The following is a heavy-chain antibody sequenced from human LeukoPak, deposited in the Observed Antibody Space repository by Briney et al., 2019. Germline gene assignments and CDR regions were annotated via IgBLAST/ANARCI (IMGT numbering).Heavy chain of an antibody. Sequence: PSETLSLTCTVSGGSISSYYWSWVRQPPGKGLEWIGYIYYSGSTNYNPSLKSRVTISVDTSKNQFSLKLSSVTAADTAVYYCARQTNYYGSGSYLDYWGQGTLVTVSS. CDR3: ARQTNYYGSGSYLDY. V-gene: IGHV4-59*08. J-gene: IGHJ4*02. CDR1: GGSISSYY. D-gene: IGHD3-10*01. CDR2: IYYSGST.